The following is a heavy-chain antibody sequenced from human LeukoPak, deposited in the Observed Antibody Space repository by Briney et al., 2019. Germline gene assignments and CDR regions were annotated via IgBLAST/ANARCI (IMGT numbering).Heavy chain of an antibody. CDR1: GGSISSCY. D-gene: IGHD5-24*01. Sequence: SETLSLTCTVSGGSISSCYWSWIRQPAGKGLEWIGRIYTSGSTNYNPSLKSRVTMSVDTSKNQFSLKLSSVTAADTAVYYCASHPFTEMAEYYFDYWGQGTLVTVSS. CDR2: IYTSGST. J-gene: IGHJ4*02. V-gene: IGHV4-4*07. CDR3: ASHPFTEMAEYYFDY.